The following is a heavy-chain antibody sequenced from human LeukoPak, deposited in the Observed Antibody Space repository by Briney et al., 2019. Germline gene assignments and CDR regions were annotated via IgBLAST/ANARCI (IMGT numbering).Heavy chain of an antibody. CDR1: GYTFTGYY. CDR3: AREGYCSGVNCYSFEF. D-gene: IGHD2-15*01. Sequence: ASVTVSCKASGYTFTGYYMHWVRQAPGQGLEWMGLIKPSGGSTSYAQKFQGRVTITRDMSTSTVYMDLSSLRYEDTAVYFCAREGYCSGVNCYSFEFWGQGSLVTVSS. CDR2: IKPSGGST. J-gene: IGHJ4*02. V-gene: IGHV1-46*01.